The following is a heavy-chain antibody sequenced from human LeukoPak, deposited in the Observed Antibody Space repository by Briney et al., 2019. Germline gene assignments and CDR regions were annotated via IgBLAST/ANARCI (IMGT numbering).Heavy chain of an antibody. CDR3: ARGGREQQLKY. CDR2: INHSGST. Sequence: SETLSLTCAVYGGSLSGYYWSWIRQPPGKGLEWIGEINHSGSTNYNPSLKSRVTISVDTSKNQFSLKLSSVTAADTAVYYCARGGREQQLKYWGQGTLVTVSS. V-gene: IGHV4-34*01. CDR1: GGSLSGYY. J-gene: IGHJ4*02. D-gene: IGHD6-13*01.